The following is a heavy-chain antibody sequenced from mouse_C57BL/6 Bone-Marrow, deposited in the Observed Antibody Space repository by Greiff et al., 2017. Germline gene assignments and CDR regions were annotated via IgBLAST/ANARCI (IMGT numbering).Heavy chain of an antibody. CDR1: GYSFTSYY. V-gene: IGHV1-66*01. CDR2: IYPGSGNT. CDR3: PRLILRYLDY. D-gene: IGHD1-1*01. Sequence: QVQLQQSGPELVKPGASVKISCKASGYSFTSYYIHWVKQRPGQGLEWIGWIYPGSGNTKYNEKFKGKATLTADTSSSTAYMQLSRLTSADSAVYYCPRLILRYLDYWGQGTTLTVSS. J-gene: IGHJ2*01.